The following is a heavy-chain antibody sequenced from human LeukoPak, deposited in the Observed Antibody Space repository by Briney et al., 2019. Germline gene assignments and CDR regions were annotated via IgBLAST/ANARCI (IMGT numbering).Heavy chain of an antibody. D-gene: IGHD1-26*01. J-gene: IGHJ4*02. V-gene: IGHV3-23*01. CDR3: AKDMGSRATNLDY. Sequence: GGSLRLSCTAPGFTFSNYAITWVRQAPGKGLEWVSSVSSIGISSYYADSVKGRFTISRDNSQNTLYLQMNSLRAEDTAIYYCAKDMGSRATNLDYWGQGTLVTVSS. CDR1: GFTFSNYA. CDR2: VSSIGISS.